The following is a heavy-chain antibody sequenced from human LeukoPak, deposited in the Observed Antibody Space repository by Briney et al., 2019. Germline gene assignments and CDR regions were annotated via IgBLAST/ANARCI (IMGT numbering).Heavy chain of an antibody. Sequence: PSETLSLTCTVSGGSISSDDYYWSWIRQPPGKGLEWIGYIYYSGITYYNPSLKSRVTISVDTSKNQFSPKLSSVTAADTAVYYCVNDFWSGYGMDVWGQGTTVTVSS. J-gene: IGHJ6*02. CDR1: GGSISSDDYY. CDR3: VNDFWSGYGMDV. D-gene: IGHD3-3*01. CDR2: IYYSGIT. V-gene: IGHV4-30-4*01.